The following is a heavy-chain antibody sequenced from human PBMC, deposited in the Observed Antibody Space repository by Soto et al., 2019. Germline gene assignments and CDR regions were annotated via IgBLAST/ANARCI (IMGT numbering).Heavy chain of an antibody. CDR2: MYYSGRT. D-gene: IGHD1-26*01. CDR3: ARGPLSPLIVGTTRGHWFVP. V-gene: IGHV4-59*01. J-gene: IGHJ5*02. CDR1: GGSLSSYY. Sequence: PSETRSLTCSVSGGSLSSYYWTWIRQPPGKGLEFIGYMYYSGRTNYSPSLKSRVTISVDTSKSHVSLKLRSVTAADTAVYYCARGPLSPLIVGTTRGHWFVPWGQGALVTVSS.